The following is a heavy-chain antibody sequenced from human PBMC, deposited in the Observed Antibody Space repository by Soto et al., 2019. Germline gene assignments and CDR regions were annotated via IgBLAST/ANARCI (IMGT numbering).Heavy chain of an antibody. J-gene: IGHJ4*02. V-gene: IGHV4-30-4*01. Sequence: QVQLQESGPGLVKPSQTLSLTCTVSGGSISSGDYYWSWIRQPPGKGLELIGYIYYSGSTFYNPSLKSRVSISVDTSKNQFSLKLSSVTAADTAVYYCARDQRGYTSLDYWGQGTLVTISS. CDR3: ARDQRGYTSLDY. CDR2: IYYSGST. D-gene: IGHD2-2*02. CDR1: GGSISSGDYY.